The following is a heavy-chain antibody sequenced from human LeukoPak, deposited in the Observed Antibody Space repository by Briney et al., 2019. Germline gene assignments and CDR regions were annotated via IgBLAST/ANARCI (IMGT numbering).Heavy chain of an antibody. CDR3: ARDLGGITMVRGVRGKKNWFDP. D-gene: IGHD3-10*01. V-gene: IGHV3-53*05. Sequence: GGSLRLSCAASGFIVNTNYMTWVRQAPGRGLEWVSFIYADGNTYYADSVKGRFTISRDNSKNTLYLQMNSLRAEDTAVYYCARDLGGITMVRGVRGKKNWFDPWGQGTLVTVSS. J-gene: IGHJ5*02. CDR1: GFIVNTNY. CDR2: IYADGNT.